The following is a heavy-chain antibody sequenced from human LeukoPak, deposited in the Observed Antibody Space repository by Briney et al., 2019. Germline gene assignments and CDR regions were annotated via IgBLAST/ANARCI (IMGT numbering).Heavy chain of an antibody. CDR3: ARGGYSYDY. CDR1: GGSISGYS. Sequence: TSETLSLTCDVAGGSISGYSWSWIRQPPGKGLEWIGFISNSGSTNYNPSLKSRVTMSVDMSKNRFFLNLSSVTAADTALYYCARGGYSYDYLGQGTLVTVSS. J-gene: IGHJ4*02. V-gene: IGHV4-59*01. CDR2: ISNSGST. D-gene: IGHD5-18*01.